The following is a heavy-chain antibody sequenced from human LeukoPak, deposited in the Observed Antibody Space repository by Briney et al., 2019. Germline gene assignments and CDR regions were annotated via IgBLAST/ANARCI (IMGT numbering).Heavy chain of an antibody. V-gene: IGHV3-23*01. CDR1: GFTFSSYA. J-gene: IGHJ3*02. CDR2: ISGSGGST. CDR3: AKVVGYCTNGVCYTRHDAFDI. D-gene: IGHD2-8*01. Sequence: GGSLRLSCAASGFTFSSYAMSWVRQAPGKGLEGVSAISGSGGSTYYADSVKGRFTISRDNSKNTLYLQMNSLRAEDTAVYYCAKVVGYCTNGVCYTRHDAFDIWGQGTMVTVSS.